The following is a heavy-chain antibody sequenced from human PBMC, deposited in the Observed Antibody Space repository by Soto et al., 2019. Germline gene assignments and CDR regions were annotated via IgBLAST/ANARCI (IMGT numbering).Heavy chain of an antibody. J-gene: IGHJ4*02. CDR3: AKDRLRGNDLSDDL. V-gene: IGHV3-23*01. CDR2: ISGSGGST. CDR1: GIIFSSYA. D-gene: IGHD4-17*01. Sequence: GSLRLSCAASGIIFSSYAMSWVRQAPGKGLEWVSAISGSGGSTYYADSVKGRFTISRDNSKNTLYLQMNSLRAEDTAVYYCAKDRLRGNDLSDDLWGQGTLVTVSS.